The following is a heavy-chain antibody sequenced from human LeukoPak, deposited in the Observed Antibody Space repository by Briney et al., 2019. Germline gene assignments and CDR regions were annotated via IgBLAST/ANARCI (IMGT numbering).Heavy chain of an antibody. J-gene: IGHJ4*02. CDR3: ARVHRSSAWKFDS. CDR2: ISSTGSTI. Sequence: GGSLRLSCAASGFTFGSYEMNWVRQAPGRGREWVSYISSTGSTIYYADSVKGRFTISRDNTKNSLYLQLNSLRAEDTAVYYCARVHRSSAWKFDSWGQGTLVTVSS. D-gene: IGHD6-19*01. V-gene: IGHV3-48*03. CDR1: GFTFGSYE.